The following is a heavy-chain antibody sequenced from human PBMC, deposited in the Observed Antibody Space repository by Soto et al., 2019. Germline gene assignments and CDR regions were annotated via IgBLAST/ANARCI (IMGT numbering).Heavy chain of an antibody. CDR1: GESFSGFF. V-gene: IGHV4-34*01. CDR2: MNRGGSS. Sequence: QVQLHQWGAGLLKPSETLSLTCSVYGESFSGFFWTWVRLPPGQGLEWIGEMNRGGSSNYNPSLKSRVTISVDASKNQFSLTLTAVTAADTCVYFCARRIPGYRHYMAVWGKGTTVTVSS. J-gene: IGHJ6*03. D-gene: IGHD3-16*02. CDR3: ARRIPGYRHYMAV.